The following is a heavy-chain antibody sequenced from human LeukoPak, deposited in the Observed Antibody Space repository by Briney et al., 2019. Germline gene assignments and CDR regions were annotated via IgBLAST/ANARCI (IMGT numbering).Heavy chain of an antibody. CDR3: ARATYYYDSSGHYFDY. CDR2: IYYSGST. CDR1: GGSISSSSYY. D-gene: IGHD3-22*01. V-gene: IGHV4-39*07. J-gene: IGHJ4*02. Sequence: SETLSLTCNVAGGSISSSSYYWDRIRQPPGKGLEWFGRIYYSGSTYYKPSLKSRVTISVDTSKSQFYLKLSSVTAADTAVYYCARATYYYDSSGHYFDYWDQGTLTTVSS.